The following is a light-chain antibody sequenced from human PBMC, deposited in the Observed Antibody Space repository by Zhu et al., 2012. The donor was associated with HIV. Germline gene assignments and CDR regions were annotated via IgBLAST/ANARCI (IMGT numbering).Light chain of an antibody. CDR2: EAS. Sequence: DIQMTQSPSTLSASIGDRVTITCRASQSVYKWLAWYQQKPEKAPKLLIYEASILETGVPSRFSGSGSGTEFTLTISSLQSDDFATYSCQQYYTTSSSFGGGTKVEIK. CDR1: QSVYKW. CDR3: QQYYTTSSS. V-gene: IGKV1-5*03. J-gene: IGKJ4*01.